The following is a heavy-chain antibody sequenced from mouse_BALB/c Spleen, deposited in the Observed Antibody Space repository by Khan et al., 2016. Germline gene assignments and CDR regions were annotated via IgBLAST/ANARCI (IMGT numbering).Heavy chain of an antibody. J-gene: IGHJ4*01. D-gene: IGHD4-1*01. CDR1: GFTFSNYW. V-gene: IGHV6-6*02. Sequence: EVKLEVSGGGLVQPGGSMKLSCVASGFTFSNYWMNWVRQSPEKGLEWVAEIRLKSNNYATHYAESVKGRFTISRDDSKSSVYLQMNNLRAEDTGIYYCTRDWDDAMDYWGQGTSVTVSS. CDR2: IRLKSNNYAT. CDR3: TRDWDDAMDY.